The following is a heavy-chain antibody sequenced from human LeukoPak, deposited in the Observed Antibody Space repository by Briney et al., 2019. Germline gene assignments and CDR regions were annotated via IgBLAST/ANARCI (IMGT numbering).Heavy chain of an antibody. J-gene: IGHJ3*02. Sequence: ASVKVSCKASGYTFTSYGISWVRQAPGQGLEWMGWISAYNGNTNYAQKLQGRVTMTTDTSTSTAYMELSSLRSEDTAVYYCARDRRRLLWFGELPFDIWGQGTMVTVSS. CDR2: ISAYNGNT. D-gene: IGHD3-10*01. CDR1: GYTFTSYG. V-gene: IGHV1-18*01. CDR3: ARDRRRLLWFGELPFDI.